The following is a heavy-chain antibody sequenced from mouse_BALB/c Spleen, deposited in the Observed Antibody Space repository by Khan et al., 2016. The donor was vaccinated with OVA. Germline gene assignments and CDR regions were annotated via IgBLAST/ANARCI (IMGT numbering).Heavy chain of an antibody. CDR1: GFAFSRYW. CDR3: AKPDRYDGKAWFAY. J-gene: IGHJ3*01. CDR2: INPDSSTI. D-gene: IGHD2-14*01. V-gene: IGHV4-1*02. Sequence: EVQLVESGGGLVQPAGSLKLSCAASGFAFSRYWMSWVRQPPGKGLEWLGEINPDSSTINNTPSLTDKFIISRDNDKNTLYQKMSKVRSEETDLYDCAKPDRYDGKAWFAYWGQGTLVTVSA.